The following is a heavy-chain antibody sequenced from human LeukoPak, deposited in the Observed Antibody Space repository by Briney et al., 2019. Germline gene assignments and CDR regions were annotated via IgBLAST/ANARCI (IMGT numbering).Heavy chain of an antibody. CDR2: ISAYNGNT. CDR3: ARTGYDFWSGQLKAWFDP. CDR1: GYTFTSYS. Sequence: GASVKVSCKASGYTFTSYSISWVRQAPGQGLEWMGWISAYNGNTNYAQKLQGRVTMTTDTSTSTAYMELRSLRSEDTAVYYCARTGYDFWSGQLKAWFDPWGQGTLVTVSS. D-gene: IGHD3-3*01. J-gene: IGHJ5*02. V-gene: IGHV1-18*01.